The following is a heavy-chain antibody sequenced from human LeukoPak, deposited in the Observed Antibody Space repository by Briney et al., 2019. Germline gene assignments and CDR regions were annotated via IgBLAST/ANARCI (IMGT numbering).Heavy chain of an antibody. CDR3: AKRGDY. V-gene: IGHV3-7*05. CDR1: GFTLSSYW. J-gene: IGHJ4*02. D-gene: IGHD1-26*01. Sequence: GGSLRLSCAASGFTLSSYWMSWVRQAPGKGLEWVANINRDGSEKYYVDSVKGRFTISRDNAKNSLYLQMNSLRAEDTAVYFCAKRGDYWGQGTLVTVSS. CDR2: INRDGSEK.